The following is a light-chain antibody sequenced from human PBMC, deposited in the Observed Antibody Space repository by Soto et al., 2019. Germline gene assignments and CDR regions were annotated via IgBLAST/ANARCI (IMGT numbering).Light chain of an antibody. V-gene: IGKV3-20*01. Sequence: EVVLTQSPDTLSLPPGERATLSCRASQSISSYLAWYQQKPGQAPRLLIYGASSRATGIPDRFSGDGSGTDFTLKISRLEPEDFAVYFCQQYSLSPLTFGGGTRLEIK. CDR2: GAS. CDR1: QSISSY. J-gene: IGKJ5*01. CDR3: QQYSLSPLT.